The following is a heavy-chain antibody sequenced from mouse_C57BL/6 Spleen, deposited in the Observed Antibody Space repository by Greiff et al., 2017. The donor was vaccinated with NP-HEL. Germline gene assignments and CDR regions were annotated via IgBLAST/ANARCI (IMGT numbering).Heavy chain of an antibody. V-gene: IGHV5-17*01. Sequence: DVQLQESGGGLVKPGGSLKLSCAASGFTFSDYGMHWVRQAPEKGLEWVAYISSGSSTIYYADTVKGRFTISRDNAKNTLFLQMTSLRSEDTAMYYCARWDGDYGYAMDYWGQGTSVTVSS. J-gene: IGHJ4*01. CDR2: ISSGSSTI. CDR3: ARWDGDYGYAMDY. D-gene: IGHD2-4*01. CDR1: GFTFSDYG.